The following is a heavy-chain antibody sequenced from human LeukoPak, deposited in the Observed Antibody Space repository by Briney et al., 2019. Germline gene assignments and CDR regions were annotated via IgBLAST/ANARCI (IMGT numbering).Heavy chain of an antibody. Sequence: GGSLRLSCAASGFTFSSYAMSWVRQAPGKGLEWVSAISGSGGSTYYADSVKGRFTISRDNSKSTLYLQMNSLRAEDTAVYYCAKGLDILTGYDPWGQGTLVTVSS. CDR3: AKGLDILTGYDP. D-gene: IGHD3-9*01. J-gene: IGHJ5*02. CDR1: GFTFSSYA. CDR2: ISGSGGST. V-gene: IGHV3-23*01.